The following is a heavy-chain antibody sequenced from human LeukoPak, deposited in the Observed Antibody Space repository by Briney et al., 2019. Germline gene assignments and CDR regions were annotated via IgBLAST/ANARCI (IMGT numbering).Heavy chain of an antibody. D-gene: IGHD2-2*01. CDR2: IYTSGTT. J-gene: IGHJ1*01. Sequence: SQTLSLTCTVSGGSISSGNYYYSWIRQPAGKGLEWLGRIYTSGTTDYNPSLKSRVTISVDTSKNQFSLKLSSVTAADTAVYYCARGGGLGYQLQKYFQHWGQGTLVTVSS. CDR1: GGSISSGNYY. CDR3: ARGGGLGYQLQKYFQH. V-gene: IGHV4-61*02.